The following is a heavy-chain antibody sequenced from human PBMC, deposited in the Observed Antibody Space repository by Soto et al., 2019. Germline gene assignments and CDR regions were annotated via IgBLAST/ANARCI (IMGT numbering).Heavy chain of an antibody. CDR3: AKGARVVVVVAFDY. V-gene: IGHV3-30*18. D-gene: IGHD2-15*01. CDR1: GFTFSSYG. Sequence: QVQLVESGGGVVQPGGSLRLSCAASGFTFSSYGMHWVRQAPGKGLEWVAVISYDGSNKYYADSVKGRFTISRDNSKNTLYLQMNSLRAEDTAVYYCAKGARVVVVVAFDYWGQGNLVTVSS. J-gene: IGHJ4*02. CDR2: ISYDGSNK.